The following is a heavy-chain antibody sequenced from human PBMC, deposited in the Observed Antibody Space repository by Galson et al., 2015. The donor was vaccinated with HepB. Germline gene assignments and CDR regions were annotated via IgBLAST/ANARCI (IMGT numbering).Heavy chain of an antibody. J-gene: IGHJ5*02. Sequence: QSGAEVKKPGASVKVSCKASGYTFTGYYMHWVRQAPGQGLEWMGWINPNSGGTNYAQKFQGRVTMTRDTSISTAYMELSRLRSDDTAVYYCARAPLYEFGELGWFDPWGQGTLVTVSS. CDR2: INPNSGGT. CDR1: GYTFTGYY. V-gene: IGHV1-2*02. D-gene: IGHD3-10*01. CDR3: ARAPLYEFGELGWFDP.